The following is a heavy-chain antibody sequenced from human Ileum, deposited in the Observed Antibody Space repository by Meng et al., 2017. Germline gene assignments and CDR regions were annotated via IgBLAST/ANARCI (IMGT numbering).Heavy chain of an antibody. CDR3: ARGGPWFDP. CDR1: GGSFSGYY. CDR2: INHSGST. V-gene: IGHV4-34*01. Sequence: QGPLPQWGPGLLKPSETLSLTCAVYGGSFSGYYWSWIRQPPGKGLEWIGEINHSGSTNYNPSLKSRVTISVDTSKNQFSLKLSSVTAADTAVYYCARGGPWFDPWGQGTLVTVSS. J-gene: IGHJ5*02.